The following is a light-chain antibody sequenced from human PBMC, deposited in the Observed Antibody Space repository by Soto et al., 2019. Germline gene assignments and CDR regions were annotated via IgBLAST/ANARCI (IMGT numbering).Light chain of an antibody. V-gene: IGKV1-5*01. CDR1: QTISTL. CDR3: QQYNSLCT. J-gene: IGKJ1*01. CDR2: DAS. Sequence: DIQMTQSPSTLSASVGARVTITCPASQTISTLLSWHQQKPGKAPKLLIYDASSLESGVPSRFSGSGSGTEFTLTISNLQPDDFATYYCQQYNSLCTFGQGTKVDIK.